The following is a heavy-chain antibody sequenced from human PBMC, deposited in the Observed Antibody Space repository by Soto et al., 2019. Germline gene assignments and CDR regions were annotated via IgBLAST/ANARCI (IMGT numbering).Heavy chain of an antibody. J-gene: IGHJ4*02. CDR2: ISYDGSNK. CDR1: RLAFSSHG. V-gene: IGHV3-30*18. CDR3: AKTRGIAVAGIEY. Sequence: ARKLACSASRLAFSSHGMLKFSQAPGKGLEWVAVISYDGSNKYYADSVKGRFTISRDNSKNTLYLQMNSLRAEDTAVYYCAKTRGIAVAGIEYWGQGTLVTVSS. D-gene: IGHD6-19*01.